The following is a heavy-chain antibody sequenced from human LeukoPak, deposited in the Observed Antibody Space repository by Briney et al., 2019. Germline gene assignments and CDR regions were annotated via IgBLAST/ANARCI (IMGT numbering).Heavy chain of an antibody. J-gene: IGHJ2*01. CDR2: LNYDGQMT. CDR1: GFTFNSHA. Sequence: GGSLRLSCAASGFTFNSHAMSWVRQAPGKGLEWIAVLNYDGQMTYYADSVKGRFAVSRDNSKNTVYLQMNNLRADDTAVYFCTKAEGMTHWFFDHWGRGALVTVTS. CDR3: TKAEGMTHWFFDH. V-gene: IGHV3-23*03.